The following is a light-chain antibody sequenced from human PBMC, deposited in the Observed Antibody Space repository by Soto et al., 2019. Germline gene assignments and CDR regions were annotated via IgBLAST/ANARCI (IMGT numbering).Light chain of an antibody. CDR2: AAS. CDR1: QDISTW. V-gene: IGKV1-12*01. CDR3: QQASTFRT. Sequence: DIQMTQSPSSVSASVGDRVTITCRASQDISTWLAWYQQKPGEAPKLLIYAASSLQSGVPARFRGSGSGTDFSLTISSLQPEDFATYYCQQASTFRTFGQGTRVEIK. J-gene: IGKJ1*01.